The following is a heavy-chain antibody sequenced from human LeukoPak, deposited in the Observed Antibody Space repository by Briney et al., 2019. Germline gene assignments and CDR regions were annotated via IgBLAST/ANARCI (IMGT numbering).Heavy chain of an antibody. V-gene: IGHV3-53*01. J-gene: IGHJ4*02. Sequence: GGSLRVSCAASGFTLSTNYTSWVRQAPGKGLEWVSVIYSGGSTYYADSVKGRFTISRDISKNTLYLQMNSLRAEDAAVYYCARDRITDFWSGYYTNYFDYWGQGTLSPSPQ. D-gene: IGHD3-3*01. CDR1: GFTLSTNY. CDR3: ARDRITDFWSGYYTNYFDY. CDR2: IYSGGST.